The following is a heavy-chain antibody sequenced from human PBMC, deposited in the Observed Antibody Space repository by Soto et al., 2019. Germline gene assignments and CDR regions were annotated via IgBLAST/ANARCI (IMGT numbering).Heavy chain of an antibody. D-gene: IGHD1-7*01. CDR3: ASSTFDWNYADYYYMDV. CDR1: GGSFSGYY. J-gene: IGHJ6*03. V-gene: IGHV4-34*01. CDR2: INHSGST. Sequence: SETLSLTCAVYGGSFSGYYWSWIRQPPGKGLEWIGEINHSGSTNYNPSLKSRVTISVDTSKNQFSLKLSSVTAADTAVYYYASSTFDWNYADYYYMDVWGKGTTVTVSS.